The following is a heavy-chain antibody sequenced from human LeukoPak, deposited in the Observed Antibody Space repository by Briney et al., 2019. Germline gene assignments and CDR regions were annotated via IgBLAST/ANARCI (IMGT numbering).Heavy chain of an antibody. V-gene: IGHV4-39*01. CDR2: LYYSGST. J-gene: IGHJ4*02. D-gene: IGHD6-6*01. CDR3: ASSSIAATYDY. CDR1: GGSISSSSYY. Sequence: SETLSLTCTVSGGSISSSSYYWGWIRQPPGKGLEWIGSLYYSGSTYHNPSLKSRVTISVDTSKNQFSLKLSSVTAADTAFYFCASSSIAATYDYWGQGAQVTVSS.